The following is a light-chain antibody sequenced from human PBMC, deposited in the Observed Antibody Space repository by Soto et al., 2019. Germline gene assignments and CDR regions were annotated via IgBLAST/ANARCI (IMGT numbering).Light chain of an antibody. CDR1: SSDVGGYNY. CDR2: EAS. Sequence: QSVLTQPPSASGSPGQPVTISCTGTSSDVGGYNYVSWYQQHPGKAPKVIIYEASKRPSGVPDRFSGSKSGSTASLTVSGLQAEDEADYYCSSYAVTNIFVFGTGTKVTVL. J-gene: IGLJ1*01. V-gene: IGLV2-8*01. CDR3: SSYAVTNIFV.